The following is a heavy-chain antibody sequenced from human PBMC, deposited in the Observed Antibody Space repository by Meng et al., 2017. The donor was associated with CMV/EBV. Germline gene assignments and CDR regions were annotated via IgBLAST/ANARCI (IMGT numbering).Heavy chain of an antibody. CDR1: GFTFSRYW. Sequence: GESLKISCAASGFTFSRYWMTWVRKAPGKGLEWVVNINQDGTKIYYVDSVKDRFTVSRDNARNSVYLQLNSLTVEDTAVYYCARIGYTSSSLDYWGRGALVTVSS. V-gene: IGHV3-7*01. CDR3: ARIGYTSSSLDY. CDR2: INQDGTKI. J-gene: IGHJ4*02. D-gene: IGHD5-18*01.